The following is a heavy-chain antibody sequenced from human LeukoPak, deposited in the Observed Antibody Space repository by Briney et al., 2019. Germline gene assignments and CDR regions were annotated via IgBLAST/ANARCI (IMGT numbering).Heavy chain of an antibody. Sequence: PGRSLRLSCAASGFTFSSYAMHWVRQAPGKGLEWVAVISYDGSNKYYADSVKGRFTISRDNSKNTLYLQMNSLRAEDTAVYYCARSLGQYGDYWGQGTLVTVSS. CDR1: GFTFSSYA. V-gene: IGHV3-30*04. CDR2: ISYDGSNK. CDR3: ARSLGQYGDY. J-gene: IGHJ4*02. D-gene: IGHD4-11*01.